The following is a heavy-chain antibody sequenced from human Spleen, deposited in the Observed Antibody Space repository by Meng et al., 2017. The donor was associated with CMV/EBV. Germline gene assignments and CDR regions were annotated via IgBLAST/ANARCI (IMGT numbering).Heavy chain of an antibody. CDR1: GFTFSSYA. J-gene: IGHJ5*01. CDR3: AKVSGVGAYRPFDF. D-gene: IGHD3-3*01. Sequence: GESLKISCAASGFTFSSYAMTWVRQAPGKGLEWVSAIRGSGGSTYYADSVKGRFTISRDNSKNTLYLQMNSLRAEDTAVYYCAKVSGVGAYRPFDFWGQGTLVTVSS. CDR2: IRGSGGST. V-gene: IGHV3-23*01.